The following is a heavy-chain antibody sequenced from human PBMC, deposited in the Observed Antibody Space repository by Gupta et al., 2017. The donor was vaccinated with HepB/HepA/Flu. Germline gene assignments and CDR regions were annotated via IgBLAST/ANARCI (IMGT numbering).Heavy chain of an antibody. D-gene: IGHD2-2*01. Sequence: QVQLVQSGGEVKKTGASVKVSCKASGYTFTSYDINWVRQATGQGLEWMGWMNPNSGNTGDAQKFQGRVTITRNPSISTAYMELSSLRSEDTAVYYCARGPRYCSSTSCYFDYWGQGTLVTGSS. V-gene: IGHV1-8*03. J-gene: IGHJ4*02. CDR1: GYTFTSYD. CDR3: ARGPRYCSSTSCYFDY. CDR2: MNPNSGNT.